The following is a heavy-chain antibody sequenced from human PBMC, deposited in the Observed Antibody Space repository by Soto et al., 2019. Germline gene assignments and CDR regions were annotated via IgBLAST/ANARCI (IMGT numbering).Heavy chain of an antibody. CDR3: ATRITVFGLLIPPFDP. CDR1: GGSVNGYY. Sequence: SETLSLTCAVYGGSVNGYYWNWIRRPPGKGLEWIGEINHTGGTHYNPSLKSRVTMSVDTSKNQFSLRLSSVTAADTAIYYCATRITVFGLLIPPFDPWGQGTQVTVSS. CDR2: INHTGGT. D-gene: IGHD3-3*01. J-gene: IGHJ5*02. V-gene: IGHV4-34*01.